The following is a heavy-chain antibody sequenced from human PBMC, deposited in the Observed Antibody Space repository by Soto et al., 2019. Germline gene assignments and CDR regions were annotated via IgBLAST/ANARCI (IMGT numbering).Heavy chain of an antibody. D-gene: IGHD4-4*01. CDR3: ARDSNPRLHGFSGY. CDR2: INHSGST. V-gene: IGHV4-34*01. CDR1: GGSLSGYY. J-gene: IGHJ4*02. Sequence: SETLSLTCAVYGGSLSGYYWSWIRQPPGKGLEWIGEINHSGSTNYNPSLKSRVTISVDTSKNQFSLKLSSVTAADTAVYYCARDSNPRLHGFSGYWGQGTLVTVSS.